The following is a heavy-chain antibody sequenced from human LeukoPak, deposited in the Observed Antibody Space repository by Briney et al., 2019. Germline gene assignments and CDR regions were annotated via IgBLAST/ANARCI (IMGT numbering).Heavy chain of an antibody. V-gene: IGHV3-23*01. J-gene: IGHJ4*02. Sequence: GGSLRLSCAASGFNFNNYVMSWVRQAPGRGLEWVSSISYSGDNTYYANSVKGRFTISRDNSKNTLYLQMDSLRAEDTAVYYCAKDGLGYSYGPYWGQGTLVTVSS. CDR3: AKDGLGYSYGPY. CDR2: ISYSGDNT. CDR1: GFNFNNYV. D-gene: IGHD5-18*01.